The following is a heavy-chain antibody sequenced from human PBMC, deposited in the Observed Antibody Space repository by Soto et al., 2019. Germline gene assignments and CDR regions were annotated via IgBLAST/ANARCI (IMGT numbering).Heavy chain of an antibody. CDR3: AREVILHDAFDI. V-gene: IGHV4-34*01. CDR1: GGSFSGYY. J-gene: IGHJ3*02. Sequence: SETLSLTCAVYGGSFSGYYWSCIRQPPGKGLEWIVEINHSGSTNYNPSLKSRVTISVDTSKNQFSLKLSSVTAADTAVYYCAREVILHDAFDIWGQGTMVTVSS. D-gene: IGHD3-16*02. CDR2: INHSGST.